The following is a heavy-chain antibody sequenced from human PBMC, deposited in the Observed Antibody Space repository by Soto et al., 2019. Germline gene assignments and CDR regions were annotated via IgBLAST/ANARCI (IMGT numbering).Heavy chain of an antibody. J-gene: IGHJ4*02. V-gene: IGHV1-3*01. Sequence: ASVKVSCKVSGYTFTAHSIHWVRQAPGQRLEWLGWITAGAGETDYSQNFQGRVTITRDTSASTAYMELSSLNFEDTAIYYCARENFPQSGSYYDSWGQGTLVTVSS. CDR3: ARENFPQSGSYYDS. CDR2: ITAGAGET. CDR1: GYTFTAHS. D-gene: IGHD1-26*01.